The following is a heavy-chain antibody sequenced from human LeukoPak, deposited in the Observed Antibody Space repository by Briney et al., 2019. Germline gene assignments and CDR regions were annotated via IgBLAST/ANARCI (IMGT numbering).Heavy chain of an antibody. V-gene: IGHV3-9*01. Sequence: GGSLRLSCAASGFTFGNYAMYWVRQAPGKGLEWVSGISWNGGSVGYADSVKGRFTISRDNAKNSLYLQMNSLRPEDTALYYCAKDMRRYGSGWYLSVFDYWGQGALVTVSS. D-gene: IGHD6-19*01. J-gene: IGHJ4*02. CDR1: GFTFGNYA. CDR3: AKDMRRYGSGWYLSVFDY. CDR2: ISWNGGSV.